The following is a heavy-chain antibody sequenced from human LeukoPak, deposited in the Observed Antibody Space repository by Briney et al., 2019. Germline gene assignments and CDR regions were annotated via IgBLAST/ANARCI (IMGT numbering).Heavy chain of an antibody. D-gene: IGHD3-16*01. CDR2: ISWNSGSI. CDR1: GFTFDDYA. J-gene: IGHJ4*02. Sequence: GGSLRLSCAASGFTFDDYAMHWVRQAPGKGLEWVSGISWNSGSIGYADSVKGRFTISRDNAKNSLFLQMNSLRAEDTAIYYCAIYAGEPGDYWGQGTLVTVSS. V-gene: IGHV3-9*01. CDR3: AIYAGEPGDY.